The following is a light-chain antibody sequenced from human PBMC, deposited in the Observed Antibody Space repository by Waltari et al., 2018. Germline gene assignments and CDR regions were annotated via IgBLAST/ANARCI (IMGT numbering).Light chain of an antibody. V-gene: IGKV3-15*01. CDR1: QSVCTH. J-gene: IGKJ2*01. CDR2: GAY. Sequence: EILMTQSPATLSVSPWEVATLSCRASQSVCTHLAWYQQKPGQPPRVVVYGAYRRARGIPARFSGSGSGTEFTLTISSLQSEDFAVYYCQQYNIWPPNHTFGQGTKLEI. CDR3: QQYNIWPPNHT.